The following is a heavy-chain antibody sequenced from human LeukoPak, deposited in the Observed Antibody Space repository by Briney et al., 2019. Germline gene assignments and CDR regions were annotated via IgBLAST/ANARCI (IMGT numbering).Heavy chain of an antibody. CDR3: ARGRYCSSTSCYWIDY. D-gene: IGHD2-2*01. CDR1: GLTFSSYW. V-gene: IGHV3-74*01. Sequence: GGSLRLSCAASGLTFSSYWMHWVRQAPGKGLVWVARINGDGSSTSYADSVKGRFTIPRDNAKNTLYLQMNSLRAEDTAVYYCARGRYCSSTSCYWIDYWGQGTLVTVSS. CDR2: INGDGSST. J-gene: IGHJ4*02.